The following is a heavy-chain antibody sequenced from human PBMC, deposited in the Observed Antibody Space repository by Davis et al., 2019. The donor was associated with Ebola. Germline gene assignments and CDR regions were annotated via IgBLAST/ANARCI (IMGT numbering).Heavy chain of an antibody. J-gene: IGHJ5*02. CDR1: GYTFTGYY. CDR2: INPNSGDT. CDR3: AREGWELSRGWFDP. Sequence: ASVKVSCKASGYTFTGYYMHWVRQAPGQGLEWMGRINPNSGDTNYAQKFQGRVTMTRDTSIGTTYMEISSLRSDDATVYFCAREGWELSRGWFDPWGQGTLVTVSS. V-gene: IGHV1-2*06. D-gene: IGHD1-26*01.